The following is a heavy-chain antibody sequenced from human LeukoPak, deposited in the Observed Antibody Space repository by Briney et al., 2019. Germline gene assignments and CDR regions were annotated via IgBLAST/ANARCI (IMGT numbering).Heavy chain of an antibody. Sequence: GESLKISCKGSGYSFTSYWIIWVRQVPGKGLEWMGRIDPGDSYTNYSPSLQGHVTISVDKSISTAYLQWSSLKASDTAMYYCARPVTTVTTYQTGAFDIWGQGTMVTVSS. CDR3: ARPVTTVTTYQTGAFDI. CDR1: GYSFTSYW. CDR2: IDPGDSYT. V-gene: IGHV5-10-1*01. J-gene: IGHJ3*02. D-gene: IGHD4-17*01.